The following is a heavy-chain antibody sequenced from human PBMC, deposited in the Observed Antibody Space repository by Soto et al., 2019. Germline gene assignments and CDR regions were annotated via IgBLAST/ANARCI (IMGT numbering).Heavy chain of an antibody. CDR1: GGSISSSSYY. V-gene: IGHV4-39*01. J-gene: IGHJ5*02. D-gene: IGHD5-12*01. CDR2: IYYSGST. CDR3: ARQGGWLQLFWFDP. Sequence: QLQLQESGPGLVKPSETLSLTCTVSGGSISSSSYYWGWIRQPPGKGLEWIGSIYYSGSTYYNPSLKSRVTISVETSKNQFSLKLSSVTAADTAVYYCARQGGWLQLFWFDPWGQGTLVTVSS.